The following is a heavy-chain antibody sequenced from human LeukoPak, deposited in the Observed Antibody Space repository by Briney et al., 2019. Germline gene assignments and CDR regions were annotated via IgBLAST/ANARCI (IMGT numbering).Heavy chain of an antibody. V-gene: IGHV1-46*01. CDR2: INPSGDST. CDR3: ARDRRFLEWLLSY. Sequence: ASVKVSCKASGYTFTSYYMHWVRQAPGQGLEWMGIINPSGDSTSYAQKFQGRVTMTRDTSTSTVYMELSSLRSGDTAVYYCARDRRFLEWLLSYWGQGTLVTVSS. CDR1: GYTFTSYY. J-gene: IGHJ4*02. D-gene: IGHD3-3*01.